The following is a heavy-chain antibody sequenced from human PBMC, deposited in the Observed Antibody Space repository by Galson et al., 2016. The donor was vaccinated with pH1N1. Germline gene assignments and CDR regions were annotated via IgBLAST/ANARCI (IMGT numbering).Heavy chain of an antibody. D-gene: IGHD4-17*01. Sequence: LTCTVFGGSIRSHYWSWIRQPPGKGLEWIGYIYYSGSPNYNPSLKSRVTISVDTSKNQFSLKLSSVTAADTAVYHWASHDYGDYVKYFQHWGQGTLVTVSS. CDR3: ASHDYGDYVKYFQH. CDR2: IYYSGSP. V-gene: IGHV4-59*11. J-gene: IGHJ1*01. CDR1: GGSIRSHY.